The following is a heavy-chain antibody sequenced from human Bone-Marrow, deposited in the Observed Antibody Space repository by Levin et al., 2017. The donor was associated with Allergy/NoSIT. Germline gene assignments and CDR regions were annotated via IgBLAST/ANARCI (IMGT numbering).Heavy chain of an antibody. Sequence: ASVKVSCTVSGFRFSDYSIYWVRQAPGKGLEWISSISSDSSDLYYADSVKGRFTISRDNAKNSLNLQVSSLRAEDTAVYHCARGIIGDVRVAHKEAFDIWGQGTMVSVSS. CDR2: ISSDSSDL. J-gene: IGHJ3*02. CDR1: GFRFSDYS. V-gene: IGHV3-21*01. D-gene: IGHD2-8*02. CDR3: ARGIIGDVRVAHKEAFDI.